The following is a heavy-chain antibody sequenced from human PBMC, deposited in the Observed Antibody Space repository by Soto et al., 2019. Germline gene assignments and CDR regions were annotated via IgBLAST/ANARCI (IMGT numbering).Heavy chain of an antibody. CDR3: ARISSSWYYFDY. Sequence: SRAPPRNPTQTLTQTCTFSGFPLSTSGMCVSWIRQPPGKALEWLALIDWDDDKYYSTSLKTRLTISKDTSKNQVVLTMTNMDPVDTATYYCARISSSWYYFDYWGQGTLVTVSS. J-gene: IGHJ4*02. CDR1: GFPLSTSGMC. V-gene: IGHV2-70*01. D-gene: IGHD6-13*01. CDR2: IDWDDDK.